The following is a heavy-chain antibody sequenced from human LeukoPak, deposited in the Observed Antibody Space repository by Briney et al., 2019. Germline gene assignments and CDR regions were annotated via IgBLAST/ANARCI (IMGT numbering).Heavy chain of an antibody. CDR3: AKDPRRYSRTGGYFDY. CDR2: MNPNSGNT. J-gene: IGHJ4*02. V-gene: IGHV1-8*03. D-gene: IGHD6-13*01. Sequence: GASVKVSCKASGYTFTSYDINWVRQATGQGLEWMGWMNPNSGNTGYAQKFQGRVTITRNTSISTAYMELSSLRSEDTAVYYCAKDPRRYSRTGGYFDYWGQGTLVTVSS. CDR1: GYTFTSYD.